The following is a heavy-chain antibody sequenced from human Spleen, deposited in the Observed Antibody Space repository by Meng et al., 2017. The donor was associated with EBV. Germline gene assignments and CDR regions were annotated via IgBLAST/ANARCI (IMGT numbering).Heavy chain of an antibody. CDR3: ARCYGAGSYYNFAI. J-gene: IGHJ4*02. CDR2: FIPLFGTT. V-gene: IGHV1-69*01. Sequence: QVQLVQSGPELRKPGASLKISCKASGYSFTNYAMNWVRQAPGQGLEWMGGFIPLFGTTNYAPNFQDRVTITADESSTTAYMELNGLRSEDTAVYYCARCYGAGSYYNFAIWGQGTLVTVSS. CDR1: GYSFTNYA. D-gene: IGHD3-10*01.